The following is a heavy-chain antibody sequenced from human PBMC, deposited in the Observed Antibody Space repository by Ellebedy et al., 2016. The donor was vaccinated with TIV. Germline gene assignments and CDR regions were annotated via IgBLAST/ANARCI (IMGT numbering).Heavy chain of an antibody. Sequence: GESLKISCEASGFSFSNSWMHWVRQAPGKGLVWISRIDGDGSRTNYVDSVKGRFTISRDNAKNTVYLPMNSLRAEDTTMYYFAKMEGTYYSNSAPYGGGAFDIWGQGTMVTVSS. CDR2: IDGDGSRT. CDR3: AKMEGTYYSNSAPYGGGAFDI. D-gene: IGHD3-22*01. V-gene: IGHV3-74*01. CDR1: GFSFSNSW. J-gene: IGHJ3*02.